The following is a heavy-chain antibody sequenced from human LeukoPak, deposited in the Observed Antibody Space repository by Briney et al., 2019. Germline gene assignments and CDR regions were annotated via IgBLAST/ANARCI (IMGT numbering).Heavy chain of an antibody. V-gene: IGHV4-39*07. D-gene: IGHD3-3*01. CDR2: ISYSGNT. CDR1: GGSIISSDYH. J-gene: IGHJ5*02. CDR3: ARDHFFDFWSCYYSPNWFDP. Sequence: PSETLSLTCTVSGGSIISSDYHWGWVRQPPGKGLEWIGTISYSGNTDYNPSLRSRVTISVDTSKNQFSLKLSSVTAADTAVYYCARDHFFDFWSCYYSPNWFDPWGQGTLVTVSS.